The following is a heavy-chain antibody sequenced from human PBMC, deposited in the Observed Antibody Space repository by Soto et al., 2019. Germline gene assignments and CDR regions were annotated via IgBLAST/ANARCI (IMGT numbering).Heavy chain of an antibody. Sequence: QVQLQESGPGLVKPSDTLSLTCTVTGYSITSSFWWGWIRQPPGKGLEWISYIYYTGTAYYNPSLKSRVTMSVDTSNNQFSLILRSVTALDTAVYYCARSTGELLSLDPWGQGTLVTVSS. CDR1: GYSITSSFW. V-gene: IGHV4-28*01. CDR2: IYYTGTA. J-gene: IGHJ5*02. D-gene: IGHD1-26*01. CDR3: ARSTGELLSLDP.